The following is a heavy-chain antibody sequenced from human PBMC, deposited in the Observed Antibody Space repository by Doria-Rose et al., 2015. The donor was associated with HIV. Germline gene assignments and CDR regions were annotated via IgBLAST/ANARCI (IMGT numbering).Heavy chain of an antibody. Sequence: QVTLKESGPVLVKPTETLTLTCTVSGVSLSSPGMGVSWIRQPPGKALEWLANIFSDDERSYKTSLRSRLTISRCTSKSQVVLTMTDMDPVDTATYYCARIKSSRWYHKYYFDFWGHGTLVIVSA. V-gene: IGHV2-26*01. CDR2: IFSDDER. J-gene: IGHJ4*03. D-gene: IGHD6-13*01. CDR3: ARIKSSRWYHKYYFDF. CDR1: GVSLSSPGMG.